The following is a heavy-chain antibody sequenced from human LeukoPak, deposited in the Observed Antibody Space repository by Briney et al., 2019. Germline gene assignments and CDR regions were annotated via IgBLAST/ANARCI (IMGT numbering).Heavy chain of an antibody. CDR3: ARVLVLTGYYSHYGMDV. CDR2: ISSSSSYI. Sequence: GGSLRLSCAASGFTFSSYSMNWVRQAPGKGLEWVSSISSSSSYIYYADSVKGRFTISRDNAKTSLYLQMNSLRAEDTAVYYCARVLVLTGYYSHYGMDVWGQGTTVTVSS. D-gene: IGHD3-9*01. J-gene: IGHJ6*02. CDR1: GFTFSSYS. V-gene: IGHV3-21*01.